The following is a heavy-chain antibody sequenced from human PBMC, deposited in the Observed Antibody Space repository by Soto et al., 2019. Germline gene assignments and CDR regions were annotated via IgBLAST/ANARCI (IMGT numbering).Heavy chain of an antibody. D-gene: IGHD2-21*02. CDR3: ARALDGGNSAY. CDR2: ISAYNGNT. V-gene: IGHV1-18*01. Sequence: QVQLVQSGAEVKKPGASVKVSCKASGYTFTSYGISWVRQAPGQGLEWMGWISAYNGNTNYAQKLQGXXTXTXXTATSTAYMELRSLRSDDTAVYYCARALDGGNSAYWGQGTLVTVSS. CDR1: GYTFTSYG. J-gene: IGHJ4*02.